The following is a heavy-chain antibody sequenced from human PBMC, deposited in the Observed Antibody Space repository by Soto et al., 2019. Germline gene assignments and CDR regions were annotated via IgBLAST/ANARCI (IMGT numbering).Heavy chain of an antibody. CDR2: INAGNGNT. J-gene: IGHJ6*03. CDR3: AREGITMVRGVSMSPYYYYYMDG. D-gene: IGHD3-10*01. CDR1: GYTFTSYG. V-gene: IGHV1-3*01. Sequence: ASVKVSCKASGYTFTSYGMHWVRQAPGQRLEWMGWINAGNGNTKYSQKFQGRVTITRDTSASTAYMELSSLRSEDTAVYYCAREGITMVRGVSMSPYYYYYMDGWGKGTTVTVSS.